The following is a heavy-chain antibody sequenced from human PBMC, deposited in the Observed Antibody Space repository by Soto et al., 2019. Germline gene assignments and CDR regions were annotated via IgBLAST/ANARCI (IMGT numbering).Heavy chain of an antibody. CDR2: ISANNGNT. J-gene: IGHJ4*02. CDR1: GYTFTSYG. CDR3: ARDLGGWPDY. D-gene: IGHD2-15*01. Sequence: ASVKVSCKASGYTFTSYGITWVRQAPGQGLEWMGWISANNGNTNYVQKFQGRVTITRDTSASTAYMELSSLRSEDTAVYYCARDLGGWPDYWGQGTLVTVSS. V-gene: IGHV1-18*01.